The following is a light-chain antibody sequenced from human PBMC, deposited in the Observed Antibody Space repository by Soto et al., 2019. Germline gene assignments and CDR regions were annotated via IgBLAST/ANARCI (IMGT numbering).Light chain of an antibody. V-gene: IGKV1-33*01. CDR3: QQYENLPYT. CDR2: DAS. Sequence: DTQMTQSPSSLSASVGDRVTITCQASHDIRNYLNWYQQRPGIAPKLLIYDASNLETGVPTRFSGDAAGTDFTFTIHGLQPEDMSTYYCQQYENLPYTFGQGTKLEIK. J-gene: IGKJ2*01. CDR1: HDIRNY.